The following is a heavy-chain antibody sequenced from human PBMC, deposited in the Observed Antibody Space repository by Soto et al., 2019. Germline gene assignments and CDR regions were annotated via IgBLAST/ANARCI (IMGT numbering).Heavy chain of an antibody. J-gene: IGHJ1*01. CDR3: ARDLGKLRTPAQ. D-gene: IGHD7-27*01. V-gene: IGHV4-31*03. CDR2: IFHTGNT. CDR1: GGSIRSGGYN. Sequence: SETLSLTCTVSGGSIRSGGYNWSWIRQLPGKGLEWIGYIFHTGNTYYNPSLKSRVTISVDTSQNQFSLRLSSVTAADTALYYCARDLGKLRTPAQWGQGVLVTVSS.